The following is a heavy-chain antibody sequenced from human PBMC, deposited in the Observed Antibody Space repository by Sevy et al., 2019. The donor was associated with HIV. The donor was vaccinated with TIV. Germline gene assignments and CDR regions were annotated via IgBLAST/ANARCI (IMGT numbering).Heavy chain of an antibody. CDR1: GFTFSSYG. J-gene: IGHJ6*04. Sequence: GGSLRLSCAASGFTFSSYGMHWVRQAPGKGLEWVAVISYDGSNKYYADSVKGRFTISRDNSKNTLYLQMNSLRAEDTAVYYCAKDLYYGSGSSALDVWGKGTTVTVSS. D-gene: IGHD3-10*01. V-gene: IGHV3-30*18. CDR3: AKDLYYGSGSSALDV. CDR2: ISYDGSNK.